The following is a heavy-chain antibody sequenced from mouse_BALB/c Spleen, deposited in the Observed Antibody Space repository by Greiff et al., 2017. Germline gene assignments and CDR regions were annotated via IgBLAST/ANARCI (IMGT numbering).Heavy chain of an antibody. Sequence: QVTLKVSGPGLVAPSQSLSITCTVSGFSLTDYGVSWIRQPPGKGLEWLGVIWGGGSTYYNSALKSRLSISKDNSKSQVFLKMNSLQTDDTARYYCARDGTTAFYFDYWGQGTTLTVSS. CDR2: IWGGGST. D-gene: IGHD1-2*01. CDR1: GFSLTDYG. J-gene: IGHJ2*01. CDR3: ARDGTTAFYFDY. V-gene: IGHV2-6-5*01.